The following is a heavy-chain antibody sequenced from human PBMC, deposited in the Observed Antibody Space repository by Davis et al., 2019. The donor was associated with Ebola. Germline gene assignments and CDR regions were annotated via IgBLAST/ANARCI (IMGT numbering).Heavy chain of an antibody. CDR1: GYIFTNHD. CDR2: ITPYNNYA. Sequence: ASVKVSCKASGYIFTNHDISWVRQAPGQGLEWMGRITPYNNYAQYGQNFQDRVTITADTSTTTVYLELRRLSPDDTALYYCAKRRDNDGNYFDHWGQGTLVTVSS. V-gene: IGHV1-18*04. CDR3: AKRRDNDGNYFDH. D-gene: IGHD1-1*01. J-gene: IGHJ4*02.